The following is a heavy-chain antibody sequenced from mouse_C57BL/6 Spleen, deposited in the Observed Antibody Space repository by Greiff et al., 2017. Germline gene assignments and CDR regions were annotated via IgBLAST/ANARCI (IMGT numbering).Heavy chain of an antibody. Sequence: VQLKESGPELVKPGASVKISCKASGYAFSSSWMNWVKQRPGKGLEWIGRIYPGDGDTNYNGKFKGKATLTADKSSSTAYMPLSSLTSEDSAVYFCARSYYGSSYPYYYAMDYWGQGTSVTVSS. J-gene: IGHJ4*01. CDR2: IYPGDGDT. CDR3: ARSYYGSSYPYYYAMDY. CDR1: GYAFSSSW. V-gene: IGHV1-82*01. D-gene: IGHD1-1*01.